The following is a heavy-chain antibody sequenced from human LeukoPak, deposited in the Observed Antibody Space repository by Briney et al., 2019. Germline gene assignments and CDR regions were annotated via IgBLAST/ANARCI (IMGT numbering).Heavy chain of an antibody. CDR1: GYTFTGYY. CDR2: INPNSGGT. V-gene: IGHV1-2*02. CDR3: ARDRGDQWELLFDY. Sequence: ASVKVSCRASGYTFTGYYMHWVRQAPGQGLEWMGWINPNSGGTNYAQKFQGRVTMTRDTSISTAYMELSRLRSDDTAVYYCARDRGDQWELLFDYWGQGTLVTVSS. D-gene: IGHD1-26*01. J-gene: IGHJ4*02.